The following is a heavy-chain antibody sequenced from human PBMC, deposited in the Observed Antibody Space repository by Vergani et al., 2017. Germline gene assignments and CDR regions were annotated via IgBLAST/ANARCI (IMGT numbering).Heavy chain of an antibody. J-gene: IGHJ6*02. CDR3: AKANPRNSGYDYLYYYHAMDV. CDR2: ISVSGGST. V-gene: IGHV3-23*01. D-gene: IGHD5-12*01. Sequence: EVKLLEPGGDLVQLGGSLRLSCAASGFPFNHYAMNWVGQPPGKGLDWVSGISVSGGSTYYAGSVKGRFTISRDSSKNTQYLQMNSLSAGDTAVYYCAKANPRNSGYDYLYYYHAMDVWGQGTTVTVSS. CDR1: GFPFNHYA.